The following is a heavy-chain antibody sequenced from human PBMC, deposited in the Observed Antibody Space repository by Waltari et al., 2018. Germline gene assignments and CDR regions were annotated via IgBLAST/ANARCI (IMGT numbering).Heavy chain of an antibody. CDR3: ARARITIFGVVIIDYYYYYYMDV. V-gene: IGHV1-69*04. J-gene: IGHJ6*03. D-gene: IGHD3-3*01. CDR2: IIPILGIA. CDR1: GGTFSSYA. Sequence: QVQLVQSGAEVKKPGSSVKVSCKASGGTFSSYAISWVRQAPGQGLEWMGGIIPILGIANYAQKVQGRVTITADESTSTAYMELSSLRSEDTAVYYCARARITIFGVVIIDYYYYYYMDVWGKGTTVTVSS.